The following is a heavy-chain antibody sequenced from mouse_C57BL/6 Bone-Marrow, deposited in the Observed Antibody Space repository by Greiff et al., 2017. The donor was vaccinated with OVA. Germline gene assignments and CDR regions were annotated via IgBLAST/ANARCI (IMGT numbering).Heavy chain of an antibody. CDR1: GYTFTSYG. V-gene: IGHV1-81*01. J-gene: IGHJ3*01. CDR2: IYPRSGNT. CDR3: ARLKGWLLLAY. D-gene: IGHD2-3*01. Sequence: QVQLQPSGAELVRPGASVKLSCKASGYTFTSYGISWVKQRTGQGLEWIGEIYPRSGNTYYNEKFKGKATLTADKSSSTAYMELRSLTSEDSAVYVCARLKGWLLLAYWGQGTLVTVSA.